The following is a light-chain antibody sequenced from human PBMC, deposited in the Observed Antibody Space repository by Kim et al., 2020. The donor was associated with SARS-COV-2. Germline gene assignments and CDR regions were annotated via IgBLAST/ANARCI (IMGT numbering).Light chain of an antibody. V-gene: IGLV2-14*03. CDR1: SSDVGGYNY. CDR3: SSYTSSSFVV. Sequence: QSALTQPASVSGSPGQSVTISCTGTSSDVGGYNYVSWYQQHPGTAPKLMIYDVSNRPSGVSNRFSGSKSGNTASLTISGLQAEDEADYYCSSYTSSSFVVSGGGPKL. J-gene: IGLJ2*01. CDR2: DVS.